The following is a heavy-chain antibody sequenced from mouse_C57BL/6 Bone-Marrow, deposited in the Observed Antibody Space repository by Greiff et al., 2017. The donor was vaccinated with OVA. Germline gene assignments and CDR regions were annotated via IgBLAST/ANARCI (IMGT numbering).Heavy chain of an antibody. CDR1: GFNIKDDY. Sequence: VHVKQSGAELVRPGASVKLSCTASGFNIKDDYMHWVKQRPEQGLEWIGWIDPENGDTEYASKFQGKATITADTSSNTAYLQLSSLTSEDTAVYYCTTYYYYGSSFYWYFDVWGTGTTVTVSS. CDR2: IDPENGDT. J-gene: IGHJ1*03. CDR3: TTYYYYGSSFYWYFDV. D-gene: IGHD1-1*01. V-gene: IGHV14-4*01.